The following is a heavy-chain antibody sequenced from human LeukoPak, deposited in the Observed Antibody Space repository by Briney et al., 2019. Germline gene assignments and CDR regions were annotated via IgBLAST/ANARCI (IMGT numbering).Heavy chain of an antibody. V-gene: IGHV3-30*03. CDR3: ARDRSSSFDY. D-gene: IGHD6-6*01. J-gene: IGHJ4*02. Sequence: GGSLRLSCAASGFTFSSYGMHWVRQAPGKGLEWVAVISYDGSNKYYADSVKGRFTISRDNSKNTLYLQMNSLRAEDTAVYYCARDRSSSFDYWGQGTLVTVSS. CDR1: GFTFSSYG. CDR2: ISYDGSNK.